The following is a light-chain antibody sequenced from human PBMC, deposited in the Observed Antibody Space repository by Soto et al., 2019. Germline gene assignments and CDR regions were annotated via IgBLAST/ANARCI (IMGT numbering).Light chain of an antibody. CDR1: QSVGSS. Sequence: EIMMTQSPAPLSVSPGDRATLSCRASQSVGSSLAWYQQKPGQAPRLLIYGASTRATGIPARFSGSGSGTEFTLTISSLQSEDFAVYYCQHYSAWPLTFGGGTKVEIK. CDR3: QHYSAWPLT. J-gene: IGKJ4*01. CDR2: GAS. V-gene: IGKV3-15*01.